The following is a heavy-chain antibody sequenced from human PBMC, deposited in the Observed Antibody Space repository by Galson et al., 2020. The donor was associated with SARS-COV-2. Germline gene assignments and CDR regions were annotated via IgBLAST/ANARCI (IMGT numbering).Heavy chain of an antibody. V-gene: IGHV3-30*02. J-gene: IGHJ3*01. CDR1: ESTFSSYG. Sequence: GESLKISCVASESTFSSYGMHWVRKAPGKGLEWVALIRYDGTNENYADSVKGRFTISRDNSKKTLYLQMNSLRAEDSAVYYCAKGQGVSGSSTWYVSAFDVWGQGTKVTVS. CDR3: AKGQGVSGSSTWYVSAFDV. CDR2: IRYDGTNE. D-gene: IGHD6-13*01.